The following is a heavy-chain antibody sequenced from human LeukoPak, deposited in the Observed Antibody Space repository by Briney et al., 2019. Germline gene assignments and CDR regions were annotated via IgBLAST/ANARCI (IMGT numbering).Heavy chain of an antibody. Sequence: GRSLRLSCAASGFTFSSYGMHWVRRAPGKGLEWVAVIWYDGSNKYYADSVKGRFTISRDNSKNTLYLQMNSLRAEDTAVYYCARDPGYSGYVSYYYYGMDVWGQGTTVTVSS. CDR2: IWYDGSNK. D-gene: IGHD5-12*01. V-gene: IGHV3-33*01. J-gene: IGHJ6*02. CDR3: ARDPGYSGYVSYYYYGMDV. CDR1: GFTFSSYG.